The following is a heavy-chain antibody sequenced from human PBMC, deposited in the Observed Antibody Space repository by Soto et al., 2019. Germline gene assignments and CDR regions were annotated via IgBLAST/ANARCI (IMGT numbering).Heavy chain of an antibody. CDR2: ISGSGSGDGT. Sequence: GGSLRISCAASGFGFSNYAMNWVRQAPGKGLEWVSAISGSGSGDGTYYADSVKGRFTISRDSSKSTLFLQMRSLRAADTAVYYCAKGISGRYYTLSDYWGQG. J-gene: IGHJ4*02. D-gene: IGHD1-26*01. CDR3: AKGISGRYYTLSDY. CDR1: GFGFSNYA. V-gene: IGHV3-23*01.